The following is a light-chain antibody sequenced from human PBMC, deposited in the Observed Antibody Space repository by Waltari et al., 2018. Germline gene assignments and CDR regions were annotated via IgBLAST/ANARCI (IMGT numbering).Light chain of an antibody. CDR3: QQYYSTSYT. CDR2: LAS. Sequence: IVMTQSPDSLAVSRGAGATRNCTSSQSVLYSSNNKNYLAWYQQKPGQPPKLLIYLASTRESGVPDRFSGSGSGTDFSLTISSLQAEDVAVYYCQQYYSTSYTFGQGTKLEIK. J-gene: IGKJ2*01. CDR1: QSVLYSSNNKNY. V-gene: IGKV4-1*01.